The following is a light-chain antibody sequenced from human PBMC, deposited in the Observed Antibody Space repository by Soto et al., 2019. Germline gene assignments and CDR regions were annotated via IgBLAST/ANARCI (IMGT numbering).Light chain of an antibody. CDR3: MQSVQLPLN. Sequence: DVVLTQAPLSLSVTPGQPASISCKSSQSLLHNNGKTYLYWYLQKPGQPPQLLMYDVSNRFSGVPDRFSGSGSGTDFTLKISRVEAEDVGVYCCMQSVQLPLNFGGGTKVEIK. V-gene: IGKV2D-29*01. CDR1: QSLLHNNGKTY. J-gene: IGKJ4*01. CDR2: DVS.